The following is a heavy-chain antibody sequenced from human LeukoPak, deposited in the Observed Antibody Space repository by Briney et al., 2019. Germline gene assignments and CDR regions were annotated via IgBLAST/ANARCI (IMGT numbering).Heavy chain of an antibody. CDR3: ARDLSGRANAFDI. CDR2: ISYSGIT. J-gene: IGHJ3*02. V-gene: IGHV4-39*02. D-gene: IGHD1-26*01. CDR1: GGSISSSYYY. Sequence: PSETLSLTCIVSGGSISSSYYYWGWIRQPPGKGLEWIGTISYSGITYYSPSLKSRVSISVDTSRTQFSLKVNSVTAADTAVYYCARDLSGRANAFDIWGQGTMVTVSS.